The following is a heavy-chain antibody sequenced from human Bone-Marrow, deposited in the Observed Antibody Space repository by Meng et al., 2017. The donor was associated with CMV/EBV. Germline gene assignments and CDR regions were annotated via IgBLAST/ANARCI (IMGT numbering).Heavy chain of an antibody. Sequence: QVRLGELGAGVKKPWSSVKVSCKASGGTFSSYAISWVRQAPGQGLEWMGGIIPIFGTANYAQKFQGRVTITADESTSTAYMELSSLRSEDTAVYYCARVLDWNYMGYYFDYWGQGTLVTASS. CDR1: GGTFSSYA. D-gene: IGHD1-7*01. CDR3: ARVLDWNYMGYYFDY. V-gene: IGHV1-69*12. J-gene: IGHJ4*02. CDR2: IIPIFGTA.